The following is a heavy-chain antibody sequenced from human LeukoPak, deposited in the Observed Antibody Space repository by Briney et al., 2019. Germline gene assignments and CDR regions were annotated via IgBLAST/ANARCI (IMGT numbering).Heavy chain of an antibody. CDR2: VYHSGTT. CDR3: ARQSRGSYLPGGTR. J-gene: IGHJ4*02. D-gene: IGHD1-26*01. V-gene: IGHV4-30-2*04. Sequence: GYVYHSGTTYYNPSLKSRVTISVDTSKNQFSLKLSSVTAADTAVYYCARQSRGSYLPGGTRWGQGTLVTVSS.